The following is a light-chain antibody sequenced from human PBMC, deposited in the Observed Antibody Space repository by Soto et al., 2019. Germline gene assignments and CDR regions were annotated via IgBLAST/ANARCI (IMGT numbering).Light chain of an antibody. Sequence: EIVMTQSPATLSVSPGERATLSCRASKSVSSNLAWYQQKPGQAPRLLIYGASTRPTGIPARSSGSGSGTEFTLTISSLLSEDFAVYYCRQYNNWPPLTFGGGTMVEIK. V-gene: IGKV3-15*01. CDR3: RQYNNWPPLT. CDR1: KSVSSN. CDR2: GAS. J-gene: IGKJ4*01.